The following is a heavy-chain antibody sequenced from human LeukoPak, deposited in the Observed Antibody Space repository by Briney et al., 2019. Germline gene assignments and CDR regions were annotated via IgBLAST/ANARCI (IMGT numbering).Heavy chain of an antibody. Sequence: PGGSLRLSCAASGFTFSSYSMNWVRQAPGKGLEWVSAISGSGGSTYYADSVKGRFTISRDNSKNTLYLQMNSLRAEDTAVYYCGKDCRYSSSWLMPFDYWGQGTLVTVPS. CDR3: GKDCRYSSSWLMPFDY. J-gene: IGHJ4*02. V-gene: IGHV3-23*01. CDR2: ISGSGGST. D-gene: IGHD6-13*01. CDR1: GFTFSSYS.